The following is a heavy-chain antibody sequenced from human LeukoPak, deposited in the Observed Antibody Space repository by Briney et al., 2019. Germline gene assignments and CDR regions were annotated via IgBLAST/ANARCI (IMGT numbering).Heavy chain of an antibody. J-gene: IGHJ4*02. CDR1: GFTFSSYS. CDR3: ARERGSGWYFRVFDY. Sequence: GGSLRLSCAASGFTFSSYSMNWVRQAPGKGLEWVSSISSSSSYIYYADSVKGRFTISRDNAKNSLYLQMNSLRAEDTAVYYCARERGSGWYFRVFDYWGQGTLVTVSS. CDR2: ISSSSSYI. D-gene: IGHD6-19*01. V-gene: IGHV3-21*01.